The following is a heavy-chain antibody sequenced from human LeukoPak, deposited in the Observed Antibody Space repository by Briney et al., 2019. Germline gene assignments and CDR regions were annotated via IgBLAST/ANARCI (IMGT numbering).Heavy chain of an antibody. CDR3: AKVAQEDIVLMVYAGDFDY. Sequence: GGSLRLSCAASGFTFSSYAMSWVRQAPGKGLEWLSAISGSGGSTYYADSVKGRFTISRDNSKNTLYLQMNSLRAEDTAVYYCAKVAQEDIVLMVYAGDFDYWGQGTLVTVSS. CDR1: GFTFSSYA. V-gene: IGHV3-23*01. D-gene: IGHD2-8*01. J-gene: IGHJ4*02. CDR2: ISGSGGST.